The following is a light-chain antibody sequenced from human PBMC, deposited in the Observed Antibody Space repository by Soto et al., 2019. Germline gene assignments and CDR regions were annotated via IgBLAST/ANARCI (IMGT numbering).Light chain of an antibody. CDR1: SSDVGGYDY. Sequence: QSVLTQPASVSGSPGQSITISCTGTSSDVGGYDYVSWYQLHPGKAPKLMVFEVSNRPSGVSYRFSGSKAGNTASLTISGLQAEDEADYYCSSYTSSSTLVFGGGTKLTVL. J-gene: IGLJ2*01. V-gene: IGLV2-14*01. CDR3: SSYTSSSTLV. CDR2: EVS.